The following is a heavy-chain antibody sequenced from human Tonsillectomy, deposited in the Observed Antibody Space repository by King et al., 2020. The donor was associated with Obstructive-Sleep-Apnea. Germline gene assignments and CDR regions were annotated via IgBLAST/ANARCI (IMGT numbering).Heavy chain of an antibody. CDR1: GYSFIYYG. J-gene: IGHJ4*02. D-gene: IGHD2-8*02. CDR3: ARRGYSSGYVGYFDF. V-gene: IGHV1-18*01. CDR2: ISAYTGNT. Sequence: QLVQSGAEVKEPGASVKVSCKTSGYSFIYYGVAWVRQAPGQGLEWMGWISAYTGNTNYAQDFQGRVTVTTDTSTSTAYMELRGLRSDDTAMYYCARRGYSSGYVGYFDFWGQGTLVTVSS.